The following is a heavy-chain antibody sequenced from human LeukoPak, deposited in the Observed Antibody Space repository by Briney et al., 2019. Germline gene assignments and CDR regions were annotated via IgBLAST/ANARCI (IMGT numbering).Heavy chain of an antibody. D-gene: IGHD4-23*01. J-gene: IGHJ3*02. V-gene: IGHV4-59*01. CDR2: IYYSRST. CDR3: ARAPDGGNEMGPGTFDI. CDR1: GTSLSAYC. Sequence: SETLSLTCAVSGTSLSAYCWSWIRQPPGKGLEWIGYIYYSRSTNYNPSLKSRVTISVDTSKNQFSLKLSSVTAADTAVYYCARAPDGGNEMGPGTFDIWGQGTMVTVSS.